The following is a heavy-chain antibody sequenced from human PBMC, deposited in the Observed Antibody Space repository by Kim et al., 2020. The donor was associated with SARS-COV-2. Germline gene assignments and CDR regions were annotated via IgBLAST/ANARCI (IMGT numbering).Heavy chain of an antibody. Sequence: KGRFAISRDDSKDTLYLQMNSLTTEDTAVYYCTTDLYARTAYYFSRAAFDYWGQGTLVTVSS. CDR3: TTDLYARTAYYFSRAAFDY. D-gene: IGHD3-22*01. J-gene: IGHJ4*02. V-gene: IGHV3-15*01.